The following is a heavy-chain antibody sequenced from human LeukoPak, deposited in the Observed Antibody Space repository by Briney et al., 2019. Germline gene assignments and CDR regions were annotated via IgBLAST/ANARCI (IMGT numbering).Heavy chain of an antibody. CDR3: AREGGDPIDP. CDR2: INTSGST. Sequence: PSETLSLTCSVSGGSISSYYWTRIRQSAGKGLEWIGRINTSGSTNYNPSLRSRVTMSVNTSKNQFSLNLTSVTAADTAVYSCAREGGDPIDPWGQGTLVTVSS. D-gene: IGHD6-25*01. J-gene: IGHJ5*02. V-gene: IGHV4-4*07. CDR1: GGSISSYY.